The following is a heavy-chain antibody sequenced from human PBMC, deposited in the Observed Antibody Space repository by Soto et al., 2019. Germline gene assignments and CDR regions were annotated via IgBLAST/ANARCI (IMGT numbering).Heavy chain of an antibody. CDR1: GGSFSGYY. V-gene: IGHV4-34*01. J-gene: IGHJ4*02. CDR3: ARGVSNCTNGVCQAPERPRDFDY. Sequence: PSETLSLTCAVYGGSFSGYYWSWIRQPPGRGLEWIGEINHSGSTNYNPSLKSRVTISVDTSKNQFSLKLSSVTAADTAVYYCARGVSNCTNGVCQAPERPRDFDYWGQGTLVTVSS. D-gene: IGHD2-8*01. CDR2: INHSGST.